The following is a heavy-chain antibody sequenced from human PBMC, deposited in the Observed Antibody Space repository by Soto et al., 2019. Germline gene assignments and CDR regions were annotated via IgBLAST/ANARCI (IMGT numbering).Heavy chain of an antibody. CDR3: ARTLYCSGGSCYKAFDY. D-gene: IGHD2-15*01. CDR1: GGTFSSYA. Sequence: SVKVSCKASGGTFSSYAISWVRQAPGQGLEWMGGIIPILGIANYAQKFQGRVTITADKSTSTAYMELSSLRSEDTAVYYCARTLYCSGGSCYKAFDYWGQGTLVTVSS. V-gene: IGHV1-69*10. J-gene: IGHJ4*02. CDR2: IIPILGIA.